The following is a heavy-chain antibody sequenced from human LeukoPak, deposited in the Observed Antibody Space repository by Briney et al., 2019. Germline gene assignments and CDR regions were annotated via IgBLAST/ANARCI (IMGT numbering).Heavy chain of an antibody. Sequence: ASVKVSCKASGYTFTSYYMHWVRQAPGQGLEWMGIINPSGGSTSYAQKFQGRVTMTRDTSTSTVYMELSSLRSEDTAVYCCSRGSHDYGQRHFSYYGLDDWGQGTTVTVSS. D-gene: IGHD4-17*01. J-gene: IGHJ6*02. CDR2: INPSGGST. CDR3: SRGSHDYGQRHFSYYGLDD. CDR1: GYTFTSYY. V-gene: IGHV1-46*01.